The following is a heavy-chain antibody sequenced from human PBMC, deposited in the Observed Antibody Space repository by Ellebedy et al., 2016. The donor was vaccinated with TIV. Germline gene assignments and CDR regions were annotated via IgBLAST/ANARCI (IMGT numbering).Heavy chain of an antibody. CDR2: IVGSGA. J-gene: IGHJ4*02. V-gene: IGHV3-23*01. D-gene: IGHD5-24*01. CDR1: GFTFSPYA. Sequence: GESLKISCAASGFTFSPYAMAWVRQAPGKGLEWVSGIVGSGAQKYADSVKGRFTISRDNSKNTLYLDMKSLTTEDTAVYYGAKDARQKAQISGEHDYWGQGTLVTVSS. CDR3: AKDARQKAQISGEHDY.